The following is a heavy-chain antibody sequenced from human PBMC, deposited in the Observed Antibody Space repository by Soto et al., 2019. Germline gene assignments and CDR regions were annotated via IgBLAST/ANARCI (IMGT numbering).Heavy chain of an antibody. CDR1: GGTFSTYA. CDR2: IIPLFGTA. V-gene: IGHV1-69*01. Sequence: QVQLVQSGAEVKQPGSSVKVSCKTSGGTFSTYAIYWVRQAPGQGLEWMGAIIPLFGTADYAQKFQGRVTITADEATSTAYMELSTLRSEETAVYYCARPKGSYSSGYYYFDYWGQGTLVTVSS. CDR3: ARPKGSYSSGYYYFDY. D-gene: IGHD6-19*01. J-gene: IGHJ4*02.